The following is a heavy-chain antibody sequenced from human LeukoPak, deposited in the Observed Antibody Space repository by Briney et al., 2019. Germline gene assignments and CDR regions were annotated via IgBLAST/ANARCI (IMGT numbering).Heavy chain of an antibody. CDR2: IYYTGST. CDR3: ARPYSSGWRGAFDV. J-gene: IGHJ3*01. V-gene: IGHV4-59*01. D-gene: IGHD6-25*01. CDR1: GGSISSYY. Sequence: KPSETLSLTCTVSGGSISSYYWSWIRQPPGKGLEWIGNIYYTGSTNYNPSLKSRVTISVDTSKNQFSLRLSSVTAADTAVYYCARPYSSGWRGAFDVWGQGTMVTVSS.